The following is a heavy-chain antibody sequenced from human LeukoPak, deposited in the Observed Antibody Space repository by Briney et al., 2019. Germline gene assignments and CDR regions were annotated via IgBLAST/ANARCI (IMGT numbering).Heavy chain of an antibody. CDR3: ARSAVAATGGYFQH. J-gene: IGHJ1*01. CDR1: RFXFSSYE. CDR2: ISSSGSTI. D-gene: IGHD6-19*01. Sequence: GGSLRLSCAASRFXFSSYEMNWVRQAPGKGLEWVSYISSSGSTIYYADSVKGRFTISRDNAKNSLYLQMNSLRAEDTAVYYCARSAVAATGGYFQHWGQGTLVTVSS. V-gene: IGHV3-48*03.